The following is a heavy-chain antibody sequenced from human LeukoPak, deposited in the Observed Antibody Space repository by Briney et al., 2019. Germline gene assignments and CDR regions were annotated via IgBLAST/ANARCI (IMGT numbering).Heavy chain of an antibody. D-gene: IGHD2-15*01. J-gene: IGHJ4*02. CDR1: EFSVGSNY. Sequence: GGSLRLSCAASEFSVGSNYMTWVRQAPGKGLEWVSLIYSGGSTYYADSVKGRFTISRDNSKNTLYLQMNSLRPEDTAVYYCARGRGSGYCSGGSSFDYWGQGTLVTVSS. V-gene: IGHV3-66*01. CDR3: ARGRGSGYCSGGSSFDY. CDR2: IYSGGST.